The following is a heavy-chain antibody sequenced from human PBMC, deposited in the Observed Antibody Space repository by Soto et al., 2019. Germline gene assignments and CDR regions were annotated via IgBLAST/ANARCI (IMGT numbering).Heavy chain of an antibody. Sequence: PGGSLRLSCAASGFTFSSYGMHWVRQAPGKGLERVAVIWYDGSNKYYADTVKGRFTISRDNSKNKLYLQMNSMRAEDTAVYYCAREDYWGQGTLVTVSS. CDR3: AREDY. CDR2: IWYDGSNK. V-gene: IGHV3-33*01. CDR1: GFTFSSYG. J-gene: IGHJ4*02.